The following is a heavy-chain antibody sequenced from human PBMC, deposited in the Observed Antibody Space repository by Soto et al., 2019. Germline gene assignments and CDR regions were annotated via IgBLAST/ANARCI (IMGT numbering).Heavy chain of an antibody. CDR3: AKDVPGWGDYKNPEGY. J-gene: IGHJ4*02. CDR2: VSFDGSNQ. V-gene: IGHV3-30*18. CDR1: GFTFRSNA. Sequence: GGSLRLSCAASGFTFRSNAMHWVRQAPGKGLEWVAVVSFDGSNQYYADSVKGRFTISKDNSNNTLYLQMNNLRTEDTAVYYCAKDVPGWGDYKNPEGYWGQGTLVTVSS. D-gene: IGHD4-4*01.